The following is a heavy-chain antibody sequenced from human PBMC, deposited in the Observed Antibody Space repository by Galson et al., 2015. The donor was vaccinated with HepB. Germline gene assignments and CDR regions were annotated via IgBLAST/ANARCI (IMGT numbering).Heavy chain of an antibody. D-gene: IGHD4-23*01. J-gene: IGHJ4*02. Sequence: SLRLSCAASGFTFSSYDVYWVRQAPGKGLEYVSSISSNGGTTHYVNSVKGRFTISRDNSKNFLYLQMGSLKADDMAVYYCARDFGGNLIDSWGQGTLVTVSS. CDR1: GFTFSSYD. CDR3: ARDFGGNLIDS. V-gene: IGHV3-64*01. CDR2: ISSNGGTT.